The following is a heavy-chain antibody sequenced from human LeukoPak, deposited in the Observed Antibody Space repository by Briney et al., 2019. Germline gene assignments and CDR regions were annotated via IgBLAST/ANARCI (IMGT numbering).Heavy chain of an antibody. CDR1: GYPFSSYY. V-gene: IGHV1-2*02. CDR2: INTNSGGT. CDR3: ASIAVIVLGDY. D-gene: IGHD6-19*01. Sequence: ASVKVSCKASGYPFSSYYIHWVRQAPGQGLEWMGWINTNSGGTNYEQKFQGRVTMTRDTSISTAYMELTRLRSDDTAVYYCASIAVIVLGDYWGQGTLVTVSS. J-gene: IGHJ4*02.